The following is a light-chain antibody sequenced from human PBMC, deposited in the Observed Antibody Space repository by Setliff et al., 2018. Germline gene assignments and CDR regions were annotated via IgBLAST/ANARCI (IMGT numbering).Light chain of an antibody. J-gene: IGLJ1*01. Sequence: QSVLTQPRSVSGSPGQSVTISCTGTSSDVGSYNFVSWYQQHPGKAPQLIIFEVSRRPSGVPDRFSGSKSDNTASLTVSGLQADDEADYYCSSYAGNYHYVFGTGTKVTVL. CDR3: SSYAGNYHYV. CDR1: SSDVGSYNF. CDR2: EVS. V-gene: IGLV2-11*01.